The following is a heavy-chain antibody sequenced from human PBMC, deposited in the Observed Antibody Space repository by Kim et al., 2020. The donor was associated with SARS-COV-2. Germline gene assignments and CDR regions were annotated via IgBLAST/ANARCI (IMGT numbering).Heavy chain of an antibody. V-gene: IGHV3-30*18. D-gene: IGHD3-3*01. Sequence: GGSLRLSCAASGFTFSSYGMHWVRQAPGKGLEWVAVISYDGSNKYYADSVKGRFTISRDNSKNTLYLQMNSLRAEDTAVYYCAKDRPTYYDFWSGYCDYWGQGTLVTVSS. CDR3: AKDRPTYYDFWSGYCDY. J-gene: IGHJ4*02. CDR1: GFTFSSYG. CDR2: ISYDGSNK.